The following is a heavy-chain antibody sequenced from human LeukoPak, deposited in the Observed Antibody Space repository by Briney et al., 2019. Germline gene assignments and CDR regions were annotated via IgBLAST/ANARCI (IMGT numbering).Heavy chain of an antibody. V-gene: IGHV4-59*08. CDR3: ARHLSDITSSPNY. CDR2: IYYSGST. Sequence: SETLSLTCTVSGGSISSYYWSWIRQPPGKGLEWIGYIYYSGSTKYNPSLRSRVTISADTSKNQFSLKLSSVTAADTAVYYCARHLSDITSSPNYWGQGTLVTVSS. CDR1: GGSISSYY. D-gene: IGHD6-13*01. J-gene: IGHJ4*02.